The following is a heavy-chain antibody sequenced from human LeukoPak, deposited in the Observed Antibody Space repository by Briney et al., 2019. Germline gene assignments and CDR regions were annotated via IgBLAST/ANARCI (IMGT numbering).Heavy chain of an antibody. CDR1: GYTFNSYG. Sequence: ASVKVSCKASGYTFNSYGISWVRQAPGQGLEWMGWISAYNGNTNYAQKLQGRVTMTTDTSTSTAYMEVRSLRSDDTAVYYCERDPDPYGSGSYYFVYWGQGTLVTVSS. D-gene: IGHD3-10*01. CDR3: ERDPDPYGSGSYYFVY. J-gene: IGHJ4*02. V-gene: IGHV1-18*01. CDR2: ISAYNGNT.